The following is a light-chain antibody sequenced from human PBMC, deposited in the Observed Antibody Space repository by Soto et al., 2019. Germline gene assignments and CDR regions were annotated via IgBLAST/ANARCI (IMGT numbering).Light chain of an antibody. V-gene: IGLV2-11*01. Sequence: QSALTQPRSVSGSPGQSVTISCTGPSSDIGGYNYVSWYQQHPGKVPKLMIYDVSKRPSGVPDRFSGSKSGNTASLTISGLQVEDEADYYCCSYAGSYTSGVFGTGTKLTV. J-gene: IGLJ1*01. CDR1: SSDIGGYNY. CDR2: DVS. CDR3: CSYAGSYTSGV.